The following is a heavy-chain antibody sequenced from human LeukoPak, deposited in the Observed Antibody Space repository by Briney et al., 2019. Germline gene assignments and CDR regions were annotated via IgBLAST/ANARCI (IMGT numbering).Heavy chain of an antibody. D-gene: IGHD5-18*01. CDR3: AREGYSYGYVRSHYYYYMDV. J-gene: IGHJ6*03. V-gene: IGHV3-11*04. Sequence: GGSLRLSCAASGLILSDYYMSWIRQAPGKGLEWVAYISTNDRTTYYADSVKGRFTISRDNAKNSLYLQMNSLRAEDTAVYYCAREGYSYGYVRSHYYYYMDVWGKGTTVTVSS. CDR2: ISTNDRTT. CDR1: GLILSDYY.